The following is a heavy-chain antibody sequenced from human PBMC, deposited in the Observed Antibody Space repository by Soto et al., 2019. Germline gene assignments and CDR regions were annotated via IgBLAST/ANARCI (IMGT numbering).Heavy chain of an antibody. Sequence: GGSLRLSCAASGFTFSSYSMNWVRKSPGKALEWVSSISSSSSYIYYADSVKGRFTISRDNAKNSLYLQMNSLRAEDTAVYYCARNAHVLRFLEWSRNYGMDVWGQGTTVTVSS. CDR2: ISSSSSYI. J-gene: IGHJ6*02. V-gene: IGHV3-21*01. CDR1: GFTFSSYS. CDR3: ARNAHVLRFLEWSRNYGMDV. D-gene: IGHD3-3*01.